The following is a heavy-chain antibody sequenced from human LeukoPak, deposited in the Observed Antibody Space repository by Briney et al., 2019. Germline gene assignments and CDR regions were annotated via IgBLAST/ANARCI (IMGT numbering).Heavy chain of an antibody. CDR3: ARDMWSRDGSGSLLRHYFDY. D-gene: IGHD3-10*01. CDR1: GYSFTGYY. V-gene: IGHV1-2*02. Sequence: ASVKVSCKAYGYSFTGYYMHWVRQAPGQGLEWMGWINPNSGGTNYAQKFQGRVTMTRDTSISTAYMELSRLRSDDTAVYYCARDMWSRDGSGSLLRHYFDYWGQGTLVTVSS. CDR2: INPNSGGT. J-gene: IGHJ4*02.